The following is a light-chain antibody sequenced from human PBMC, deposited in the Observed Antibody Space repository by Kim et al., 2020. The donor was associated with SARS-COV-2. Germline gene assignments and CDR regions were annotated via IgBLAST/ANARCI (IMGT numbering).Light chain of an antibody. Sequence: VTISCTGSSSNIGAGYDVHWYQKLPGTAPKLLIYGNSNRPSGVPDRFSGSKSGTSASLAITGLQAEDEADYYCQSYDSSLSALYVFGTGTKVTVL. CDR3: QSYDSSLSALYV. CDR2: GNS. CDR1: SSNIGAGYD. V-gene: IGLV1-40*01. J-gene: IGLJ1*01.